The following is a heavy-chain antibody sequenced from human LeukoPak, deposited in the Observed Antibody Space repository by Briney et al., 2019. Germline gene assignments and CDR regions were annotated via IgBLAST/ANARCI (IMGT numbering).Heavy chain of an antibody. J-gene: IGHJ4*02. CDR1: GFTFSDYY. CDR2: ISSSGSTI. Sequence: PGGSLRLSCAASGFTFSDYYMSWIRQAPGKGLEWVSYISSSGSTIYYADSVKGRFTISRDNAKNSLYLQMNSLRAEDTAVYYCARERSYGDYAPFDYWGQGTLVTVSS. D-gene: IGHD4-17*01. V-gene: IGHV3-11*04. CDR3: ARERSYGDYAPFDY.